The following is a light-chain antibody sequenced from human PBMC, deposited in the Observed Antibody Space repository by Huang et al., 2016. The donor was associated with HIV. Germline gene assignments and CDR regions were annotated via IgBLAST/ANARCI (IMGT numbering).Light chain of an antibody. CDR1: QSVLYSSNNKNY. CDR2: CAS. CDR3: QQYYSTPYT. J-gene: IGKJ2*01. V-gene: IGKV4-1*01. Sequence: DIVMTQSPDSLAVSLGESATINCKSSQSVLYSSNNKNYLAWYQQKPGHPPKLLIYCASTRESGVPDRFSGSGSGTDFTLTISSLQAKDVAVYYCQQYYSTPYTFGQGTKLEIK.